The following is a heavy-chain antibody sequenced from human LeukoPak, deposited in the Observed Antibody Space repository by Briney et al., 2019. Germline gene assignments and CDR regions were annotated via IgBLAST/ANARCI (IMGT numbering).Heavy chain of an antibody. CDR1: GGSISSGGYY. V-gene: IGHV4-61*02. J-gene: IGHJ4*02. CDR2: IYTSGST. D-gene: IGHD3-16*01. Sequence: SQTLSLTCTVSGGSISSGGYYWSWIRQPAGKGLEWIGRIYTSGSTNYNPSLKSRVTISVDTSKNQFSLKLSSVTAADTAVYYCVRAIPSLDWGQGTLVSVSS. CDR3: VRAIPSLD.